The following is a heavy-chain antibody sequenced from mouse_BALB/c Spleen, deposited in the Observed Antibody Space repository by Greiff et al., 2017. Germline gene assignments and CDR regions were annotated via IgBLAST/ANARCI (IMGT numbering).Heavy chain of an antibody. CDR1: GYTFTDYE. CDR2: IDPETGGT. CDR3: TPLTTVAYYFDY. V-gene: IGHV1-15*01. J-gene: IGHJ2*01. Sequence: QVQLKESGAELVRPGASVTLSCKASGYTFTDYEMHWVKQTPVHGLEWIGAIDPETGGTAYNQKFKGKATLTADKSSSTAYMELRSLTSEDSAVYYCTPLTTVAYYFDYWGQGTTLTVSS. D-gene: IGHD1-1*01.